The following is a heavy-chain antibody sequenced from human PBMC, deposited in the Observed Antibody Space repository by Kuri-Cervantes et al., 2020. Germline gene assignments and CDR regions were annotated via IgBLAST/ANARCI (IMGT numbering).Heavy chain of an antibody. J-gene: IGHJ4*02. CDR1: GFTFSSYW. Sequence: GGSLRLSCAAAGFTFSSYWMTWVRQAPGKGLEWVSAISGNGGSTYYAASVKGRFTISRDNSKNTLYLQMNSLRAEDTAVYYCATTRHGSGCYYLDYWGQGTLVTVSS. V-gene: IGHV3-23*01. D-gene: IGHD3-10*01. CDR2: ISGNGGST. CDR3: ATTRHGSGCYYLDY.